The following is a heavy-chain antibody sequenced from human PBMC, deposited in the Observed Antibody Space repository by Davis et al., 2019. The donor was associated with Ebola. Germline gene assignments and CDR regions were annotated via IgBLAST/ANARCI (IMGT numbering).Heavy chain of an antibody. V-gene: IGHV1-46*01. CDR3: TSGSYAGGEDY. CDR1: GYTFTSYY. Sequence: AASVKVSCKASGYTFTSYYTHWVRQAPGQGLEWMGIINPSGGSTSYAQKFQGRVTMTRDTSTSTVYMELSSLRSEDTAVYYCTSGSYAGGEDYWGQGTLVTVSS. CDR2: INPSGGST. J-gene: IGHJ4*02. D-gene: IGHD1-26*01.